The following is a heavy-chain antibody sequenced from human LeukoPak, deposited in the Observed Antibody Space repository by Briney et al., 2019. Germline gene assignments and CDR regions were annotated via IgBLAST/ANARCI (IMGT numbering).Heavy chain of an antibody. CDR1: GFTFSDYY. CDR2: ISSSGSTI. Sequence: PGGSLRLSCAASGFTFSDYYMSWIRQAPGKGLEWVSYISSSGSTIYYADSVKGRFTISRDNAKNSLYLQMNSLRAEDTVVYYCARDFRKWLGEYYFDYWGQGTLVTVSS. CDR3: ARDFRKWLGEYYFDY. D-gene: IGHD3-16*01. J-gene: IGHJ4*02. V-gene: IGHV3-11*01.